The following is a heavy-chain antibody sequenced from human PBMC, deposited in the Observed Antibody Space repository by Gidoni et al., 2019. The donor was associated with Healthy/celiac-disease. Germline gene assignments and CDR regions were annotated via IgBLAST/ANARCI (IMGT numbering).Heavy chain of an antibody. CDR1: GFTFSSYG. CDR2: ISYDGSNK. Sequence: QVQLVESGGGVVQTGRSLRRSCAASGFTFSSYGMNWVRQAPGTGLEWVTVISYDGSNKYYADSVKGRFTISRDNSTNTLYLQMNSLRAEDTAVYYFAHLALAAAGTGDLDYWGQGTLVTVSS. V-gene: IGHV3-30*03. CDR3: AHLALAAAGTGDLDY. D-gene: IGHD6-13*01. J-gene: IGHJ4*02.